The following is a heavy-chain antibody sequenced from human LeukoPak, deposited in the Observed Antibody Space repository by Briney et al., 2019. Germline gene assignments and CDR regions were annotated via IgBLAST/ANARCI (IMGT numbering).Heavy chain of an antibody. J-gene: IGHJ4*02. V-gene: IGHV3-21*01. D-gene: IGHD3-10*01. CDR2: ISSSSSYI. CDR3: ARDDGSGSYVYFDY. Sequence: GGSLRLSCAASGFTFSSYSMNWVRQAPGKGLEWVSSISSSSSYIYYADSVKGRFTISRDNAKNSLYLQMNSLRAEDTAVYYCARDDGSGSYVYFDYWGQGTLVTVSP. CDR1: GFTFSSYS.